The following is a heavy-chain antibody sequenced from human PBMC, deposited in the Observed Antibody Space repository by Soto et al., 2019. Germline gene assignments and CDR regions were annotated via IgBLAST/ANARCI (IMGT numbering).Heavy chain of an antibody. V-gene: IGHV3-21*01. CDR1: RCTSGTYR. J-gene: IGHJ5*02. Sequence: GGMRISCAASRCTSGTYRMYWVRQAAGKGLEWVSSISSGSDYIYYADSVKGRFTISRDNAENSLYLQMNSLRAEDTAVYYCARLFFVMPAGATRSFD. CDR2: ISSGSDYI. D-gene: IGHD2-2*01. CDR3: ARLFFVMPAGATRSFD.